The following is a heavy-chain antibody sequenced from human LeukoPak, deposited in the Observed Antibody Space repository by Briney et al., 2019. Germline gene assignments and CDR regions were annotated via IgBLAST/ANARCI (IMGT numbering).Heavy chain of an antibody. D-gene: IGHD2-15*01. CDR3: ARDPRGAKTTPQIFQH. CDR2: ISSSSSTI. CDR1: GFTFSSYS. V-gene: IGHV3-48*01. Sequence: PGGSLRLSCAASGFTFSSYSMNWVRQAPGKGLEWVSYISSSSSTIYYADSVKGRFTISRDNAKNSLYLQMNSLRAEDTAVYYCARDPRGAKTTPQIFQHWGQGTLVTVSS. J-gene: IGHJ1*01.